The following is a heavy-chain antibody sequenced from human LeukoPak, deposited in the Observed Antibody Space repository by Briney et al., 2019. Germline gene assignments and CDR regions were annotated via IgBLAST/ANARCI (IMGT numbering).Heavy chain of an antibody. D-gene: IGHD1-1*01. CDR1: GFSFSDVW. CDR2: INTDGSST. CDR3: ASLEGIPMDV. V-gene: IGHV3-74*01. J-gene: IGHJ6*03. Sequence: GGSLRLSCVASGFSFSDVWMHWVRQAPGKGLVWVSRINTDGSSTSYADSVKGRFTISRDNAKDTLYLQMNSLRAEDTAVYYCASLEGIPMDVWGKGTTVTVSS.